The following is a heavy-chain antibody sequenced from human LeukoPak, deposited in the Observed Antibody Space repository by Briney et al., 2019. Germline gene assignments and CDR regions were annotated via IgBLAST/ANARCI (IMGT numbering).Heavy chain of an antibody. J-gene: IGHJ3*02. Sequence: GGSLRLSCAASGFTFSSYSMNWVRQAPGKGLEWVSGINWNGDNTVYADSVKGRFTISRDNAKNSLYLQMNSLGAEDTAFYYCASDRRSDSSGYAFDIWGQGTMVTVSS. D-gene: IGHD3-22*01. V-gene: IGHV3-20*04. CDR2: INWNGDNT. CDR1: GFTFSSYS. CDR3: ASDRRSDSSGYAFDI.